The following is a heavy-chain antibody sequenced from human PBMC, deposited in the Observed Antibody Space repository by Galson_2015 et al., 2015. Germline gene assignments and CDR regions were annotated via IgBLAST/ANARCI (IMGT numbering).Heavy chain of an antibody. CDR2: IDWDDDK. Sequence: ARIDWDDDKFYTPSLKPRLSISKDTSKNQVVLTMTNMDPVDTATYYCARTVRGSRTYYIDYWGQGILVTVSS. J-gene: IGHJ4*02. D-gene: IGHD3-10*01. CDR3: ARTVRGSRTYYIDY. V-gene: IGHV2-70*04.